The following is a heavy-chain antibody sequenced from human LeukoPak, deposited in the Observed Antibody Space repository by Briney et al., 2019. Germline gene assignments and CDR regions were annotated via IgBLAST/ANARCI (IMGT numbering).Heavy chain of an antibody. CDR2: IAFDGSEK. J-gene: IGHJ4*02. CDR1: GFTFSSYG. Sequence: SGGSLRLSCAASGFTFSSYGMHWVRQAPGKGLEWVALIAFDGSEKYYADSVKGRFTISRDNSKNTLYLQLNSLRSEDTAVYYCARDRGVGPPETGGHYFDYWGQGTLVTVSS. CDR3: ARDRGVGPPETGGHYFDY. D-gene: IGHD1-14*01. V-gene: IGHV3-30*03.